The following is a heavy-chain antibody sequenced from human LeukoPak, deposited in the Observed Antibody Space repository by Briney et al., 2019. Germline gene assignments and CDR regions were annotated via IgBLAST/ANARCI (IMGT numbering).Heavy chain of an antibody. CDR1: GYTFTGYG. V-gene: IGHV1-8*02. Sequence: GASVKVSCKASGYTFTGYGISWVRQAPGQGLEWMGWMYPNSGNTGYAQKFQGRVTMTRNTSISTAYMELSSLRSEDTAVYYCARGRDLSSGYSGYAFDIWGQGTMVTVSS. J-gene: IGHJ3*02. CDR2: MYPNSGNT. D-gene: IGHD6-19*01. CDR3: ARGRDLSSGYSGYAFDI.